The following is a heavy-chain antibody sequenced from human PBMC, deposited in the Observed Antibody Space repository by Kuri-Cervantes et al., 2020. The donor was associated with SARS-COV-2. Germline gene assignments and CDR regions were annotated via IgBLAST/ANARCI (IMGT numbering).Heavy chain of an antibody. CDR1: GFTFSFDD. CDR2: IGPVGDT. D-gene: IGHD2-2*01. J-gene: IGHJ3*02. V-gene: IGHV3-13*01. Sequence: GGSLRLSCAASGFTFSFDDMHWVRHATGKGLEWVSAIGPVGDTYYAGSVKGRFTISRENAKNSLNLQMNSLRPEDTAVTYCVRVGTAESWCAFDIWGQGTMVTVSS. CDR3: VRVGTAESWCAFDI.